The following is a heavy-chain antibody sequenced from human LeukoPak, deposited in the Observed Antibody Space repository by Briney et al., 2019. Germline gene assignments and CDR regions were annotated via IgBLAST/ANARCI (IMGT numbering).Heavy chain of an antibody. CDR3: ARARPLSAFDI. J-gene: IGHJ3*02. CDR2: IYSGGST. D-gene: IGHD6-6*01. V-gene: IGHV3-53*01. CDR1: GFTVSSNY. Sequence: PGGSLRLSCAASGFTVSSNYMSWVRQAPGQGLEWVSVIYSGGSTYYADSVKGRFTISRDNSKNTLYLQMNSLRAEDTAVYYCARARPLSAFDIWGQGTMVTVSS.